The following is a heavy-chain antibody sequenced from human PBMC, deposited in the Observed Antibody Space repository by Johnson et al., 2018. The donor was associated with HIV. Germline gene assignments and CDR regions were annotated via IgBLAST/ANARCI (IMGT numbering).Heavy chain of an antibody. Sequence: EVQLLESGGGVVQPGGSLRLSCAASGFTVSSNYMSWVRQAPGKGLEWVSVLYSGGSTYYADSVKGRFTISRDNSKNTLYLQMNSLRADDTAVYYCSKEGITMEVDIWGQGTMVTVAS. CDR3: SKEGITMEVDI. D-gene: IGHD3-3*01. CDR2: LYSGGST. CDR1: GFTVSSNY. J-gene: IGHJ3*02. V-gene: IGHV3-66*01.